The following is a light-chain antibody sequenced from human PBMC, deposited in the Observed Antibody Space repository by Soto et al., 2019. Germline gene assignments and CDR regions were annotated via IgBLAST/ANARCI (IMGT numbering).Light chain of an antibody. CDR3: QQYGSSPAVT. V-gene: IGKV3-20*01. CDR1: QSVSSSY. J-gene: IGKJ4*01. CDR2: GAS. Sequence: EIVLTQSPDTLSLSPGERATLFCRASQSVSSSYLAWYQQKPGQAPRLLIYGASSRATGIPDKFSGSGSGTDFTLTISRLEPEDFAVYYCQQYGSSPAVTFGEGTKVEIK.